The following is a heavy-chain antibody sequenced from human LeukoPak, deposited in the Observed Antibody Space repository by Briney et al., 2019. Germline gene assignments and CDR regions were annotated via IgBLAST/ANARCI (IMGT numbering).Heavy chain of an antibody. CDR3: AKGPSSGWYPGYYYYGMDV. D-gene: IGHD6-19*01. CDR2: ISSSGSYI. Sequence: WESLRLSCAASGFSFSSYSLNWIRQAPGKGLEWVSSISSSGSYIYYAASVKGRFTTSRDNSKNPLYLQMSSLRAEDTAVYYCAKGPSSGWYPGYYYYGMDVWGQGTTVTVSS. V-gene: IGHV3-21*04. J-gene: IGHJ6*02. CDR1: GFSFSSYS.